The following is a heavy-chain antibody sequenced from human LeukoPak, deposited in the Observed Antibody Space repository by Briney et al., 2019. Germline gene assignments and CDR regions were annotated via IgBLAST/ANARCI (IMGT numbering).Heavy chain of an antibody. V-gene: IGHV3-23*01. CDR1: GFTFNSYA. CDR3: AKGGKWDVTPFDY. CDR2: ISGGGGST. D-gene: IGHD1-26*01. J-gene: IGHJ4*02. Sequence: GGSLRHSCAASGFTFNSYAMSWVRQAPGKGLEWVSAISGGGGSTYHADSVKGRFTISRDNSKNTLYLQVNSLRAEDTAVYYCAKGGKWDVTPFDYWGQGTLVTVSS.